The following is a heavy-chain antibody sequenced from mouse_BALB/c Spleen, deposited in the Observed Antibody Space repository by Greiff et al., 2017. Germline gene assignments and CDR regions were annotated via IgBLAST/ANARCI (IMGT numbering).Heavy chain of an antibody. Sequence: EVMLVESGGGLVKPGGSLKLSCAASGFTFSDYYMYWVRQTPEKRLEWVATISDGGSYTYYPDSVKGRFTISRDNAKNNLYLQMSSLKSEDTAMYYCARGDGYNYAMDCWGQGTSVTVSS. CDR2: ISDGGSYT. V-gene: IGHV5-4*02. CDR1: GFTFSDYY. J-gene: IGHJ4*01. D-gene: IGHD1-2*01. CDR3: ARGDGYNYAMDC.